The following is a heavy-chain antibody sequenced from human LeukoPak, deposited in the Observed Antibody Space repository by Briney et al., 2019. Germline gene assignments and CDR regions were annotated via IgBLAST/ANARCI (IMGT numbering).Heavy chain of an antibody. D-gene: IGHD6-13*01. CDR2: INSDGSST. Sequence: GGSLRLSCAASGFTFSSYWMHWVRQAPGKGLVWVSRINSDGSSTSYADSVKGRFTISRDNAKNTLYLQMNSLRAEDTAVYYCAKEGSSWYPYYYYGMDVWGQGTTVTVSS. CDR1: GFTFSSYW. CDR3: AKEGSSWYPYYYYGMDV. J-gene: IGHJ6*02. V-gene: IGHV3-74*01.